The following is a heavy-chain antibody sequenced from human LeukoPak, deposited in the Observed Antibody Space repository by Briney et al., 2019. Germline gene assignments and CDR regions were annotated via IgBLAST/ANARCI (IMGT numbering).Heavy chain of an antibody. CDR3: VSFYETY. J-gene: IGHJ4*02. Sequence: EGSLRLSCAASGNYWMHWVRQAPGKGLVWVSHINSDGSWTSYADSVKGRFTTSKDNAKNTVYLQMNSLRAEDTAVYYCVSFYETYWGRGTLVTVSS. V-gene: IGHV3-74*01. CDR1: GNYW. D-gene: IGHD2/OR15-2a*01. CDR2: INSDGSWT.